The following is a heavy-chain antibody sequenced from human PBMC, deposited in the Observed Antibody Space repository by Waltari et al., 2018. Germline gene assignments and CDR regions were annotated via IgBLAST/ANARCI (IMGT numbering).Heavy chain of an antibody. J-gene: IGHJ6*02. CDR2: ISSSSSYI. CDR3: ARDRRPHTLTYYYYGMDV. Sequence: EVQLVESGGGLVKPGGSLRLSCAASGFTFSSYSMNWVRQAPGQGLEWVSSISSSSSYIYYADSVKGRFTISRDNAKNSLYLQMNSLRAEDTAVYYCARDRRPHTLTYYYYGMDVWGQGTTVTVSS. CDR1: GFTFSSYS. D-gene: IGHD6-25*01. V-gene: IGHV3-21*01.